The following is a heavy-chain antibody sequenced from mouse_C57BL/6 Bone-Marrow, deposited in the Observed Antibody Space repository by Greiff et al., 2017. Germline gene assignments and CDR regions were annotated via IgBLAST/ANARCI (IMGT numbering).Heavy chain of an antibody. CDR3: ARRAIVTTRYYAMDY. V-gene: IGHV1-64*01. J-gene: IGHJ4*01. CDR1: GYTFTSYW. D-gene: IGHD2-5*01. Sequence: QVQLQQPGAELVKPGASVKLSCKASGYTFTSYWMHWVKQRPGQGLEWIGMIHPNSGSTNYNEKFKSKATLTVDKSSSTAYMPLSSLTSEDSAVYYCARRAIVTTRYYAMDYWGQGTSVTVSA. CDR2: IHPNSGST.